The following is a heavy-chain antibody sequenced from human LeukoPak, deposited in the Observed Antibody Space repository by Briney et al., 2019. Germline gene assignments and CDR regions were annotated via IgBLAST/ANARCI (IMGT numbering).Heavy chain of an antibody. D-gene: IGHD2-2*02. CDR1: GYTFTGYY. CDR3: AVPPHCSSTSCYNGFDY. J-gene: IGHJ4*02. CDR2: INPNSGGT. Sequence: ASVKVSCKASGYTFTGYYMHWVRQAPGQGLEWMGWINPNSGGTNYAQKFQGRVTMTRDTSISTAYMELSRLRSDDTAVYYCAVPPHCSSTSCYNGFDYWGQGTLVTVPS. V-gene: IGHV1-2*02.